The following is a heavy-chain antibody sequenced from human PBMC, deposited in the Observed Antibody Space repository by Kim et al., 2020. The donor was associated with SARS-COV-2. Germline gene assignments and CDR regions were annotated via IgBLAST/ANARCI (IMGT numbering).Heavy chain of an antibody. Sequence: GVSLRLSCAASGFTFDDYAMHWVRQAPGKGLEWVSGISWNSGSIGYADSVKGRFTISRDNAKNSLYLQMNSLRAEDTALYYCAKAQLWFGELLNAFDIWGQGTMVTVSS. V-gene: IGHV3-9*01. CDR1: GFTFDDYA. J-gene: IGHJ3*02. D-gene: IGHD3-10*01. CDR3: AKAQLWFGELLNAFDI. CDR2: ISWNSGSI.